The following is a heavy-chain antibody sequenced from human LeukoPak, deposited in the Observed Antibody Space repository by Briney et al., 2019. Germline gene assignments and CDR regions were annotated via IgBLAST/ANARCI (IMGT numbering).Heavy chain of an antibody. V-gene: IGHV3-15*04. Sequence: GGSLRLSCAASGFTFKYAWMSWVRQVPGKGLEWVGQTVSEIDGGTTDYAAPVKGRFTISRDDSKSTLYLQMNSLKIEDTAVYYCTTDEDWNYARKDVWGQGATVIVSS. CDR2: TVSEIDGGTT. CDR3: TTDEDWNYARKDV. J-gene: IGHJ6*02. D-gene: IGHD1-7*01. CDR1: GFTFKYAW.